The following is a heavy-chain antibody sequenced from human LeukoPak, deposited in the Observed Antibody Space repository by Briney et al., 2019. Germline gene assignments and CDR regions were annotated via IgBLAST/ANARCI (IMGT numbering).Heavy chain of an antibody. J-gene: IGHJ6*02. Sequence: LTGGSLRLSCAASGFTFSSYSMHWVRQAPGKGLEWVAVISYDGSNKYYADSVKGRFTISRDNSKNTLYLQMNSLRAEDTAVYYCAKDQVAVAGNGMDVWGQGTTVTVSS. CDR3: AKDQVAVAGNGMDV. CDR1: GFTFSSYS. CDR2: ISYDGSNK. V-gene: IGHV3-30*18. D-gene: IGHD6-19*01.